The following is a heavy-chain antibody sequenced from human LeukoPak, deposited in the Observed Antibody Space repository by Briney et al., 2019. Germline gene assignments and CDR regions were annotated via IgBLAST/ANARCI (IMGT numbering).Heavy chain of an antibody. CDR2: ISRTSTYV. CDR1: GFSFSGNS. Sequence: PGGSLRLSCAGSGFSFSGNSMNWVRQAPGKGLEWVSGISRTSTYVYYADSVQGRFTISRDNAKNSLYLQMDSLRSDDTAVYYCVMNLIGYYDILTGPDYWGQGTLVTVSS. J-gene: IGHJ4*02. CDR3: VMNLIGYYDILTGPDY. D-gene: IGHD3-9*01. V-gene: IGHV3-21*04.